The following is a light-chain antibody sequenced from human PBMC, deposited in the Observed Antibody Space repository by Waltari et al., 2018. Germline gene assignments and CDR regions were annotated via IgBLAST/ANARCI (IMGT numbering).Light chain of an antibody. V-gene: IGLV2-23*02. Sequence: QSGLTQPASVSGSPGQSITISCTGSSGDVGSYKLAAWYQRHPGKAPKLVISEVQDWPPGVSKRFSGYKAGNTASLTISGLQAEDEADYYCCSYAGGSVIFGGGTKLTVL. CDR3: CSYAGGSVI. J-gene: IGLJ2*01. CDR2: EVQ. CDR1: SGDVGSYKL.